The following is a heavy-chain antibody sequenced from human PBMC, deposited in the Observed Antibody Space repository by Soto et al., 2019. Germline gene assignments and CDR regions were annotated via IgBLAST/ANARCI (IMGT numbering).Heavy chain of an antibody. Sequence: GGSLRLSCAASGLIFSSYGMHWVRQAPGKGLEWLAVISYDGTNKNYAVSVKSRITINPDTSKNQFSLQLNSVTPEDTAVYYCARGPIKQWLVNWFDPWGQGTLVTVSS. CDR1: GLIFSSYG. J-gene: IGHJ5*02. V-gene: IGHV3-30*03. CDR2: ISYDGTNK. D-gene: IGHD6-19*01. CDR3: ARGPIKQWLVNWFDP.